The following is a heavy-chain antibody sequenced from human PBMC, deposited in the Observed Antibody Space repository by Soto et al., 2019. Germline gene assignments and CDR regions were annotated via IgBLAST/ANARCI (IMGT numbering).Heavy chain of an antibody. CDR3: AKYGSSNWSLFDY. V-gene: IGHV3-23*01. CDR1: GFTFNNYA. J-gene: IGHJ4*02. Sequence: GGSLRLACAASGFTFNNYAMSWVRPTPGTGLEWVSSISASGSSTYYADSVKGRFTISRDSSKNTLYLQMNSLRAEDTALYYCAKYGSSNWSLFDYWGQGTLVIVYS. D-gene: IGHD6-13*01. CDR2: ISASGSST.